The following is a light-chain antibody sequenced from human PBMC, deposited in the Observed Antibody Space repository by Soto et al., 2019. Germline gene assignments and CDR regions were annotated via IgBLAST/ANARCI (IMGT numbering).Light chain of an antibody. CDR1: QNISTN. V-gene: IGKV3-15*01. CDR3: QQYNNWPPDT. Sequence: EIVMTQSPVTRSVSPGERATLSCGSSQNISTNLAWYQQKPGQAPRLLIYGPTSRSTGIPDRFSGSGSGTEFTLTIRSLQPEDCAVYYCQQYNNWPPDTFGQGTRLEIK. CDR2: GPT. J-gene: IGKJ5*01.